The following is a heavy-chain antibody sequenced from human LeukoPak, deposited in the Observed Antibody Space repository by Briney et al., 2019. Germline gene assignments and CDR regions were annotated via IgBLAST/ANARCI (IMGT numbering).Heavy chain of an antibody. CDR3: ARRGILTGTIDY. CDR1: GYTFTSYD. J-gene: IGHJ4*02. CDR2: MNPNSGNT. Sequence: GASVKVSCKASGYTFTSYDINWVRQATGQGLEWMGWMNPNSGNTGYAQKFQGRVTMTRNTSISTAYVELSSLRSEDTAVYYCARRGILTGTIDYWGQGTLVTVSS. D-gene: IGHD3-9*01. V-gene: IGHV1-8*01.